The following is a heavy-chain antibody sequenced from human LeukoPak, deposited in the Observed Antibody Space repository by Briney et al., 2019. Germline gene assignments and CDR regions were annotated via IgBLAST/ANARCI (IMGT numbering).Heavy chain of an antibody. CDR3: ARDSGYDSFDY. J-gene: IGHJ4*02. Sequence: GGSLRLSCAASGFTLSSYGMHWVRQAPGKGLEWVAVIWYDGSNKYYADSVKGRFTISRDNSKNTLYLQMNSLRAEDTAVYYCARDSGYDSFDYWGQGTLVTVSS. V-gene: IGHV3-33*01. CDR1: GFTLSSYG. D-gene: IGHD5-12*01. CDR2: IWYDGSNK.